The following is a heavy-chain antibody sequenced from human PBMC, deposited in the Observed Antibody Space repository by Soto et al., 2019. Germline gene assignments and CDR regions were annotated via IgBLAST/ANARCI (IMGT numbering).Heavy chain of an antibody. CDR2: IYYSGSS. J-gene: IGHJ6*02. V-gene: IGHV4-31*03. CDR1: GGSISSGAHY. CDR3: ARTHCSSASCYGYYYYGMDV. Sequence: QVQLQESGPGLVKPSQTLSLTCTVSGGSISSGAHYWSWVRQPPGKGLEWIGYIYYSGSSYYNPSLKGRVTISVDTSQNQFSLNLRSVTAADTAVYYCARTHCSSASCYGYYYYGMDVWGQGATVTVSS. D-gene: IGHD2-2*01.